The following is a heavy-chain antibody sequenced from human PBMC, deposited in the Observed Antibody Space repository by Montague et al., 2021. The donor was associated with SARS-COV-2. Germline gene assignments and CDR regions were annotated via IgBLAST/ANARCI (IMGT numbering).Heavy chain of an antibody. D-gene: IGHD3-9*01. J-gene: IGHJ3*02. V-gene: IGHV4-59*12. CDR1: GGSISSSY. Sequence: SETLSLTCTVSGGSISSSYWSWIRQPPGKGLEWIGYIYYSGSTNYNPSLKSRVTISVDTSKNQFSLKLSSVTAADTAVYHCARLSDKVPEAAFDNWGQGTMVTVSS. CDR2: IYYSGST. CDR3: ARLSDKVPEAAFDN.